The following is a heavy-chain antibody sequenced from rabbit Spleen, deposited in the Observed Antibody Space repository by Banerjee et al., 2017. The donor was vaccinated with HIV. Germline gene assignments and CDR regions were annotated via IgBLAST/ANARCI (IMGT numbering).Heavy chain of an antibody. CDR2: INVVTGKA. Sequence: QEQLVESGGGLVRPEGSLKLSCKASGFSFSNKAVMCWVRQAPGKGLEWIGCINVVTGKAGFASWAEGRFTISKTSSTTVTLQVTSLTAADTATYFCARAGEGGDGYLNLWGPGTLVTVS. CDR1: GFSFSNKAV. CDR3: ARAGEGGDGYLNL. D-gene: IGHD5-1*01. J-gene: IGHJ4*01. V-gene: IGHV1S45*01.